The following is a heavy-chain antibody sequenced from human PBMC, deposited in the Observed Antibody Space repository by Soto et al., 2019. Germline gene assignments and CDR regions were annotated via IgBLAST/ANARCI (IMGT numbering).Heavy chain of an antibody. CDR3: ARSTISSIAARPPFNFDY. Sequence: GGSLRLSCAASGFTISSYSMNWVRQAPGKGLEWVSSISSSNSYIYYADSVKGRFTISRDNAKNSLYLQMNSLRAEDTAVYYCARSTISSIAARPPFNFDYWGQGTLVTVSS. J-gene: IGHJ4*02. CDR1: GFTISSYS. D-gene: IGHD6-6*01. V-gene: IGHV3-21*01. CDR2: ISSSNSYI.